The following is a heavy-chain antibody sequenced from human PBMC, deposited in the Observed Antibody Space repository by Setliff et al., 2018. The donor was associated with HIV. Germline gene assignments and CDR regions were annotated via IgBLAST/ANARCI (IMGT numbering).Heavy chain of an antibody. CDR1: GGTFTRNC. Sequence: SVKVSCKVSGGTFTRNCISWVRQAPGQGLEWVGGILPFFDTANYAQKFQGRVTITADESTSTVHMELSSLTSEDTAVYYCARDGHYNLWSGYGYYYYYMDVWGKGTTVTAP. J-gene: IGHJ6*03. CDR3: ARDGHYNLWSGYGYYYYYMDV. CDR2: ILPFFDTA. D-gene: IGHD3-3*01. V-gene: IGHV1-69*13.